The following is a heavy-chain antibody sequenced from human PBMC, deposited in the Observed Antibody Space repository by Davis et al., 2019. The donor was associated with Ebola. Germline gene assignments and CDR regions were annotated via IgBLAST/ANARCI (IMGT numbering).Heavy chain of an antibody. CDR3: AREVSRGAVAGVFFDY. CDR2: ISYDGSNK. CDR1: GFTLSSYG. J-gene: IGHJ4*02. Sequence: PGGSLSLPCAASGFTLSSYGMHWVRQAPGKGLEWLAVISYDGSNKYYADSVKGRFTIYSDNSKNTLYLKMNSLIAEDTAVYYCAREVSRGAVAGVFFDYWGQGTLVTVSS. V-gene: IGHV3-30*03. D-gene: IGHD6-19*01.